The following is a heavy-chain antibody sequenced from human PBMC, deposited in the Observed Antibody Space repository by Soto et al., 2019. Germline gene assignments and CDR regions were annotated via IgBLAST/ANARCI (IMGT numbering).Heavy chain of an antibody. CDR1: GYTFTSYG. V-gene: IGHV1-18*01. D-gene: IGHD2-15*01. Sequence: GAAVKVSCKASGYTFTSYGISWVRQAPGQGLEWMGWISAYNGNTNYAQKLQGRVTMTTDTSTSTAYMELRSLRSDYTAVYYCARGGVVVGAASHNTRWFDPWGQRTLVTVSS. CDR2: ISAYNGNT. CDR3: ARGGVVVGAASHNTRWFDP. J-gene: IGHJ5*02.